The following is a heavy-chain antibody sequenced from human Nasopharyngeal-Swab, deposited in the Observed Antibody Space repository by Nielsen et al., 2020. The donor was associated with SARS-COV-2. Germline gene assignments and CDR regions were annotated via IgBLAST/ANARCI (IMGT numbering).Heavy chain of an antibody. CDR2: INAGSGNT. CDR3: ARDKAAPFRYYYYGMDV. D-gene: IGHD6-13*01. Sequence: ASVKVSCKASGYTFTSYAMHWVRQAPGQRLEWMGWINAGSGNTKYSQKFQGRVTITRDTSASTAYMELSSLRSEDTAVYYCARDKAAPFRYYYYGMDVWGQGTTVTVSS. V-gene: IGHV1-3*01. J-gene: IGHJ6*02. CDR1: GYTFTSYA.